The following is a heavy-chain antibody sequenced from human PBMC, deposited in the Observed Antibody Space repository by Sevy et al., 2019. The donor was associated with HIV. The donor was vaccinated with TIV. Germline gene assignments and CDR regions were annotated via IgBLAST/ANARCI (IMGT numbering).Heavy chain of an antibody. V-gene: IGHV3-7*01. Sequence: GGSLRLSCAASGFKFDNYDFSWVRQAPGKGLEWVANIKGDGSDKHYVDSVEGRFTISRDNAKNLLYLQMNSLRVEDTAVYYCAHETFGRFESWGQGTLVTVSS. CDR3: AHETFGRFES. D-gene: IGHD3-16*01. CDR1: GFKFDNYD. CDR2: IKGDGSDK. J-gene: IGHJ4*02.